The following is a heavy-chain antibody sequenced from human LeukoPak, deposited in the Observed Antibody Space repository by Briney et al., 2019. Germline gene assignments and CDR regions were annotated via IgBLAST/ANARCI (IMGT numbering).Heavy chain of an antibody. D-gene: IGHD4-23*01. CDR1: GYTFTSYY. J-gene: IGHJ4*02. Sequence: ASVKVSCKASGYTFTSYYMHWVRQAPGQGLEWMGIINPSGGSTSYAQKFQGRVTMTRDMSTSTVYMELSSLRSEDTAVYYCARDPPFRNYGGNHDVDYWGQGTLVTVSS. V-gene: IGHV1-46*01. CDR2: INPSGGST. CDR3: ARDPPFRNYGGNHDVDY.